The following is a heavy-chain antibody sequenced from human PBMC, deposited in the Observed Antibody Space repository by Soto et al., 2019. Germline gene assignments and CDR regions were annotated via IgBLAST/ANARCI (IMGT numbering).Heavy chain of an antibody. CDR1: GYTFTGYY. D-gene: IGHD3-22*01. Sequence: ASVKVSCKASGYTFTGYYIHWVRQAPGQGLEWMGWINPNSGGTDYSQKFQGWVTMTRDTSISTAYMELRRLRSDDTAVYYCATTRRYYYDTSGPDAFDIWGQGTMVTVSS. CDR2: INPNSGGT. J-gene: IGHJ3*02. V-gene: IGHV1-2*04. CDR3: ATTRRYYYDTSGPDAFDI.